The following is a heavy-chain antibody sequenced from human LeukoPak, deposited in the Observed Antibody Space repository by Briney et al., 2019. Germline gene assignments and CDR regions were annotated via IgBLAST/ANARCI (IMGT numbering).Heavy chain of an antibody. CDR2: IVPSSGGT. J-gene: IGHJ4*03. CDR1: GHTFTDRY. Sequence: GASVKVSCRSSGHTFTDRYIHWVRQAPGQGLEWMGCIVPSSGGTTSAQAFQGRVTLTRATSISTDLMELTRLTPEATAVDYCAKSWVEWGSLELWGQGTVVSVFS. CDR3: AKSWVEWGSLEL. V-gene: IGHV1-2*02. D-gene: IGHD1-26*01.